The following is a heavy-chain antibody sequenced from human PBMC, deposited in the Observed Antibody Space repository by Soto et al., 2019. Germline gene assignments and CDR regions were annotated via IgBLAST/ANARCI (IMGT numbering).Heavy chain of an antibody. D-gene: IGHD5-18*01. J-gene: IGHJ4*02. V-gene: IGHV4-4*02. CDR1: GGSISISNW. CDR2: IYHSGNT. Sequence: KSSETLSLTCAVSGGSISISNWCSCVRQPPGKGLEWIGEIYHSGNTNYNPSLKSRVTISVDKSKNQFSLKLNSVTAADTAVYYCARMANTTMVTIDYWGQGTLVTVSS. CDR3: ARMANTTMVTIDY.